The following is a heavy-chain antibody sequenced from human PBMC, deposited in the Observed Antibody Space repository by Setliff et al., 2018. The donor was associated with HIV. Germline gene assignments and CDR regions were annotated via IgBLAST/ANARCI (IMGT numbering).Heavy chain of an antibody. V-gene: IGHV4-38-2*01. CDR1: GYSISNGYY. Sequence: SETLSLTCALSGYSISNGYYWGWIRQPSGKGLEWIGSIYHSGSTFYNPSLRSRVTISVDTSQDQFSLKLRSVTAADTAVYYCARQPLYNDYDWRSYYFDYWGQGSLVTVSS. D-gene: IGHD5-12*01. CDR2: IYHSGST. CDR3: ARQPLYNDYDWRSYYFDY. J-gene: IGHJ4*02.